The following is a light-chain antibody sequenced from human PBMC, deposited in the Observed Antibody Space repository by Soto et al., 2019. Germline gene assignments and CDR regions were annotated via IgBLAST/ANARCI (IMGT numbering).Light chain of an antibody. CDR1: RSLSDNH. Sequence: EIVLTQSPGTLSLSPGETAALSCRASRSLSDNHLAWYQQRPGQAPRLLIYGSSSRAAGIPDRFRGSGTGTDFTLTIRRLEPEDFGVYYCQRYDNWPLTFGGGTKVDIK. CDR3: QRYDNWPLT. CDR2: GSS. V-gene: IGKV3-20*01. J-gene: IGKJ4*01.